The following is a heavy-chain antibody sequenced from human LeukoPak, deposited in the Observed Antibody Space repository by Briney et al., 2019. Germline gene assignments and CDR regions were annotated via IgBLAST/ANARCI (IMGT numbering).Heavy chain of an antibody. CDR1: GVSISSYY. CDR3: ARQMYGSGWYYFAY. V-gene: IGHV4-59*08. D-gene: IGHD6-19*01. Sequence: KASETLSLTCTVSGVSISSYYWSWIRQPPGKGLEWIGYIYYSGITNYNPSLKSRVTISVDTSKNQFSLKLSSVTAADTAVYYCARQMYGSGWYYFAYGGQETRVTVSS. CDR2: IYYSGIT. J-gene: IGHJ4*02.